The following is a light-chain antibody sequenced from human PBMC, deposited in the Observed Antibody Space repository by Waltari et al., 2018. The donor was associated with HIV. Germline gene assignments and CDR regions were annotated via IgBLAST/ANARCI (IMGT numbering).Light chain of an antibody. CDR3: QQSYSTPPT. V-gene: IGKV1-39*01. CDR1: QSISSY. CDR2: AAS. J-gene: IGKJ4*01. Sequence: DIQLTQSPSSLSASVGDRVTIPCRASQSISSYLNWYQQKPGKAPKVLIYAASSLQSGVPSRFSGSGSGTDFTLTISSLQPEDFATYYCQQSYSTPPTFGGGTKVEIK.